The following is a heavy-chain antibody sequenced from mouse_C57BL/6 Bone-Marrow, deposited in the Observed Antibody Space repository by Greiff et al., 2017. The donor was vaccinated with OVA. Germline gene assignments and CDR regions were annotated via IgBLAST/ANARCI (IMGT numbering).Heavy chain of an antibody. CDR3: ARNSGYGSSLYYAMDY. D-gene: IGHD1-1*01. CDR2: IWSGGST. CDR1: GFSLTSYG. Sequence: QVQLKESGPGLVQPSQRLSITCTVSGFSLTSYGVHWVRQSPGKGLEWLGVIWSGGSTDYNAAFISRLSISKDNSKSQVFFKMNSLQADDTAIYYCARNSGYGSSLYYAMDYWGQGTSVTVSS. J-gene: IGHJ4*01. V-gene: IGHV2-2*01.